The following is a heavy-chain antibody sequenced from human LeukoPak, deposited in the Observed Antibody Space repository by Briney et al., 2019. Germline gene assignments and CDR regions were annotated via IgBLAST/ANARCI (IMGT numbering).Heavy chain of an antibody. CDR1: GFTFSDNY. D-gene: IGHD7-27*01. J-gene: IGHJ5*02. V-gene: IGHV3-11*01. Sequence: GGSLRLSCAASGFTFSDNYMSWIRQAPGKGLEWVSYISSSGNTTYYADSVKGRFTISRDNSKNTLYLQMNSLRAEDTAVYYCARAQLGKGFDPWGQGTLVTVSS. CDR3: ARAQLGKGFDP. CDR2: ISSSGNTT.